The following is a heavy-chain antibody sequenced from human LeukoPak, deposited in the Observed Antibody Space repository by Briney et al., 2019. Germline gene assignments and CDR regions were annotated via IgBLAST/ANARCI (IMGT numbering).Heavy chain of an antibody. V-gene: IGHV1-2*02. CDR2: INPNSGGT. CDR1: GYTFTSYY. J-gene: IGHJ6*02. CDR3: ARDEAPGGSSWSYGMDV. Sequence: GASVKVSCKASGYTFTSYYMHWVRQTPGQGLEWMGWINPNSGGTNYAQKFQGRVTMTRDTSISTAYMELSRLRSDDTAVYYCARDEAPGGSSWSYGMDVWGQGTTVTVSS. D-gene: IGHD6-13*01.